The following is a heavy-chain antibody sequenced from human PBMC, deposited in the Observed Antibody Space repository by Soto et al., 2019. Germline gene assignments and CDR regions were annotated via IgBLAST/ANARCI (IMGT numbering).Heavy chain of an antibody. D-gene: IGHD6-13*01. Sequence: QVQLVQSGAEVKKPGSSVKVSCKASGGTFSSYAISWVRQAPGQGLEWMGGIIPIFGTANYAQKFQGRVTIPADESTSTAYRELSSLRAEDTAVYYCARFAGGYSSSWAPDYYGMDVWGQGTTVTVSS. CDR2: IIPIFGTA. V-gene: IGHV1-69*01. J-gene: IGHJ6*02. CDR1: GGTFSSYA. CDR3: ARFAGGYSSSWAPDYYGMDV.